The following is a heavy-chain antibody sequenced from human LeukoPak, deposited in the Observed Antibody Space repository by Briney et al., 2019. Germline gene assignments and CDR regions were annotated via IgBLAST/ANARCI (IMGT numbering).Heavy chain of an antibody. J-gene: IGHJ4*02. V-gene: IGHV1-2*02. CDR1: GYTFTGYY. CDR2: INPNSGGT. Sequence: ASVKVSCKASGYTFTGYYIHWVRQAPGQGLAWKGWINPNSGGTKYAQKFQGRVTMTRDTSISTAYMELSSPRSDEAAVYYCARGRLATYYYFDDWGQGTLVTVS. CDR3: ARGRLATYYYFDD. D-gene: IGHD5-12*01.